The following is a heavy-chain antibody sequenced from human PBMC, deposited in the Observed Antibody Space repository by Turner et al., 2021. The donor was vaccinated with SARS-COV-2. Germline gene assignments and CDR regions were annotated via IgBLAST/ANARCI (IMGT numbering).Heavy chain of an antibody. CDR3: SVGRDDLNMDV. CDR1: GYTFTDHY. CDR2: INPDSGDA. D-gene: IGHD3-3*01. V-gene: IGHV1-2*02. Sequence: QVQLVQSGAEVKKPGASVKVSCKASGYTFTDHYIHWVRQAPGQGLEWMGWINPDSGDANFAQKLQGRVTMTRDTSISTAYMELSGLRSDDTAIYSCSVGRDDLNMDVWGQGTTVTVSS. J-gene: IGHJ6*02.